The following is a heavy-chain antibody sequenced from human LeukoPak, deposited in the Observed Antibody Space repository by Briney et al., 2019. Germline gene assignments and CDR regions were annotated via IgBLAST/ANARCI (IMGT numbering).Heavy chain of an antibody. J-gene: IGHJ4*02. CDR3: ASGGTTVVRFDY. V-gene: IGHV3-21*06. D-gene: IGHD4-23*01. CDR1: GFTFSSYS. Sequence: GGSLRLSCAASGFTFSSYSMNWVRQAPGKGLEWVSSISSSSTYIYYADSVKGRFTIPRDNAKNSLYLQMNSLRAEDTAVYYCASGGTTVVRFDYWGQGALVTVSS. CDR2: ISSSSTYI.